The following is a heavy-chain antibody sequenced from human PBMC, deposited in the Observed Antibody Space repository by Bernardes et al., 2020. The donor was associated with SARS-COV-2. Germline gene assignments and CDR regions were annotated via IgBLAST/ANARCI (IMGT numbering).Heavy chain of an antibody. CDR1: GDSITSNY. Sequence: SETLSLTCTVSGDSITSNYWGWIRQPPGKGLEWIGDIYFTGRTNYNTSLKSRVTISVATSKKVFSLNLRSVAAADTAVYYCARGYAYYYDTTGNYPYVSFDVWGQGTTVTVSS. CDR3: ARGYAYYYDTTGNYPYVSFDV. CDR2: IYFTGRT. D-gene: IGHD3-22*01. J-gene: IGHJ3*01. V-gene: IGHV4-59*01.